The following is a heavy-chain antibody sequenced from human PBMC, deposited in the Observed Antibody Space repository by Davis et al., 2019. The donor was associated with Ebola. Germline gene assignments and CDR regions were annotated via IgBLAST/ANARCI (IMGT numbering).Heavy chain of an antibody. CDR3: AREDYYDSSGYHDAFDI. CDR2: IVVGSGNT. V-gene: IGHV1-58*01. D-gene: IGHD3-22*01. Sequence: AASVKVSCKASGFTFTSSAVQWVRQARGQRLEWIGWIVVGSGNTNYAQKFQGRVTMTRDTSTSTVYMELSSLRSEDTAVYYCAREDYYDSSGYHDAFDIWGQGTMVTVSS. CDR1: GFTFTSSA. J-gene: IGHJ3*02.